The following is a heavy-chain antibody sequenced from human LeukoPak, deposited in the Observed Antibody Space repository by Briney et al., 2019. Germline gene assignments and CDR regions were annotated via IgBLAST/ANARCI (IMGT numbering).Heavy chain of an antibody. J-gene: IGHJ5*02. CDR3: ARSAPEITMVRGGVPPYNWFDP. CDR2: SIRSFCTA. Sequence: SEKVSCKASVGSVSSYAISWFRQGIGQPPEKMGGSIRSFCTANYAQKFQGRVTITAAESTSTAYMALSSLKSEDTAVYYCARSAPEITMVRGGVPPYNWFDPWGQGTLVTVSS. CDR1: VGSVSSYA. V-gene: IGHV1-69*01. D-gene: IGHD3-10*01.